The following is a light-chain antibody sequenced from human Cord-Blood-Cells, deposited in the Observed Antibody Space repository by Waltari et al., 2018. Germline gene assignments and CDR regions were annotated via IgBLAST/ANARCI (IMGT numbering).Light chain of an antibody. V-gene: IGKV4-1*01. CDR3: QQYYSTWT. CDR1: QSVLYSSNNKNY. Sequence: DIVMTQSPDSLAVSLGERATINCKSSQSVLYSSNNKNYLAWYQQKPGQPPKLLIDWASTLESGVPDRFSGSGSGTDFTLTINSLQAEDVAVYYCQQYYSTWTFGQGTKVEIK. J-gene: IGKJ1*01. CDR2: WAS.